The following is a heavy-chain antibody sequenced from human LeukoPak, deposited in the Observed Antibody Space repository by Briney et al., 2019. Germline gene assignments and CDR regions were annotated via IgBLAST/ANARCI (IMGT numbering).Heavy chain of an antibody. D-gene: IGHD2-2*01. J-gene: IGHJ6*04. CDR3: ARVTCSSTSCRKKYYYYYYGMDV. V-gene: IGHV4-38-2*01. CDR2: IYHSGST. Sequence: SETLSLTCAVSGYSISSGYDWGWIRQPPGKGLEWIGSIYHSGSTYYNPSLKSRVTISVDTSKNQFSLKLSSVTAADTAVYYCARVTCSSTSCRKKYYYYYYGMDVWGKATTVTVSS. CDR1: GYSISSGYD.